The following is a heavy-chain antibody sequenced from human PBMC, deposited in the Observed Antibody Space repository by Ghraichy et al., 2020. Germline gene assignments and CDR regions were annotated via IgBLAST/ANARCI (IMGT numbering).Heavy chain of an antibody. Sequence: GGSLRLSCAASGFTFSGYTMSWVRQAPGKGLEWVSAISGSGGSTYYADSVKGRFTISRDNSKNTLYLQMNSLRAEDTAVYYCAKDEGWWLVQGHYFDYWGRGIVVTVSS. V-gene: IGHV3-23*01. CDR1: GFTFSGYT. CDR3: AKDEGWWLVQGHYFDY. J-gene: IGHJ4*02. D-gene: IGHD6-19*01. CDR2: ISGSGGST.